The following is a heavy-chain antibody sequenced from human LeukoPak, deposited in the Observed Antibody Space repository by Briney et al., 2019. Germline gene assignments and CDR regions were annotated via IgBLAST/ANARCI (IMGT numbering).Heavy chain of an antibody. Sequence: SGTLSLNCAVSGGSISSSNWWSWVRQPPGKGLEWIVEIYQSGSTNYIPSLKSRVTISVDTSKNQITLKLSYVTAADTAVYYGARDNVDTAMVDYWGQGTLVTVSS. CDR1: GGSISSSNW. CDR3: ARDNVDTAMVDY. CDR2: IYQSGST. V-gene: IGHV4-4*02. J-gene: IGHJ4*02. D-gene: IGHD5-18*01.